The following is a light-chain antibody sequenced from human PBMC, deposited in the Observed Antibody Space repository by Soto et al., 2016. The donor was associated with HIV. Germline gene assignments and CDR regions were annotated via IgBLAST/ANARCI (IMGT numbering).Light chain of an antibody. CDR1: KLGDKY. J-gene: IGLJ2*01. Sequence: SYELTQPPSVSVSPGQTATITCSGDKLGDKYACWYQQKPGQSPVLVIYQDTKRPSGIPERFSGSNPANTATLTISGTQAMDEADYYCQVWDSSTVVFGGGTKLTVL. V-gene: IGLV3-1*01. CDR2: QDT. CDR3: QVWDSSTVV.